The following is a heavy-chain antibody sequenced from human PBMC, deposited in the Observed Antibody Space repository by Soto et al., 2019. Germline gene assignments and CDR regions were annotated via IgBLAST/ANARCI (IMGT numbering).Heavy chain of an antibody. CDR2: IYWDDDK. Sequence: QITLKESGPTLVKPTQTLTLTCTFSGFSLTRGVAVGWIRQPPGKALEWLALIYWDDDKRYSPSLKSRLTITKDTSINQVVLTMTNLGPVDTATYHCTRDSYGSGYGMDVWGQGTTVTVSS. CDR1: GFSLTRGVA. D-gene: IGHD3-10*01. J-gene: IGHJ6*02. V-gene: IGHV2-5*02. CDR3: TRDSYGSGYGMDV.